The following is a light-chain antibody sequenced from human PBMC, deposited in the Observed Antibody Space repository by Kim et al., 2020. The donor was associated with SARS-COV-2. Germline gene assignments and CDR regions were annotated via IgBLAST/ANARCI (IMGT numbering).Light chain of an antibody. V-gene: IGKV3-20*01. J-gene: IGKJ1*01. CDR2: GAS. CDR1: QSVSSNY. Sequence: YPGKRATLSCRASQSVSSNYVAWYQQKPGQAPRLLIYGASSRATGIPDRFSGSGSGTDFTLTITRLEPEDFAVYYCQQYSSSPATFGQGTKVDIK. CDR3: QQYSSSPAT.